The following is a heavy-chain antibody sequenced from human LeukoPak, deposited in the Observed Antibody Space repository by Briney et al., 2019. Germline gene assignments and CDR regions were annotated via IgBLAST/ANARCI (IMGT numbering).Heavy chain of an antibody. J-gene: IGHJ4*02. Sequence: GGSLRLSCAASGFTFSFYAMSWVRQAPGKGQEWVSGLGVGAGSTNYADSVKGRFTISRDNSKNTLYLEMNSLRADDPAVFYFAKVSRDTGTSARGLDYWGQGTLVTVSS. CDR2: LGVGAGST. V-gene: IGHV3-23*01. CDR3: AKVSRDTGTSARGLDY. CDR1: GFTFSFYA. D-gene: IGHD5-18*01.